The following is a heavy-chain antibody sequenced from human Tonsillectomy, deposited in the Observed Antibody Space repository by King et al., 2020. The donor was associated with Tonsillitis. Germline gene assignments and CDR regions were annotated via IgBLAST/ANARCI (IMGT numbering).Heavy chain of an antibody. D-gene: IGHD4-17*01. CDR1: GFTFRTHA. Sequence: VQLVESGGGVVQPGRSLRLSCAASGFTFRTHAMHWVRQAPGKGLEWVTLISYDGSNKYYADSVRGRFTISRDNSKNTLYLKMTSLRAEDTAIYYCARVRSAYGDYSFLDYWGQGTLVTVSS. J-gene: IGHJ4*02. CDR3: ARVRSAYGDYSFLDY. V-gene: IGHV3-30*04. CDR2: ISYDGSNK.